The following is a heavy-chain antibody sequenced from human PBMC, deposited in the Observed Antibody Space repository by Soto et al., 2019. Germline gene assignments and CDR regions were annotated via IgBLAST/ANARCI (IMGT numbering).Heavy chain of an antibody. Sequence: SETLSLTCAVSNYSISSGYYWGWIRQPPGKGLEYIGSIYQRGSTFYNPSLKSRITMSMDTSKNHFSLNLRSVTAADTAVYYCAKSGDYGLDAFDLWGQGTMVTVSS. CDR1: NYSISSGYY. D-gene: IGHD4-17*01. CDR2: IYQRGST. V-gene: IGHV4-38-2*01. J-gene: IGHJ3*01. CDR3: AKSGDYGLDAFDL.